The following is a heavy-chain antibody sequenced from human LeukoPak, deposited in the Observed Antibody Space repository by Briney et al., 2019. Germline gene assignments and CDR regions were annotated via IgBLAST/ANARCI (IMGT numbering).Heavy chain of an antibody. V-gene: IGHV3-48*01. D-gene: IGHD6-13*01. CDR2: ISSSSSTI. J-gene: IGHJ6*03. CDR3: ARVGSIAAAGRKIKYYMDV. CDR1: GFTFSSYS. Sequence: GGSLRLSCAASGFTFSSYSMNWVRQAPGKGLEWVSYISSSSSTIYYADSVKGRFTISRDNAKNSLYLQMNSLRAEDTAVYYCARVGSIAAAGRKIKYYMDVWGKGTTVTVSS.